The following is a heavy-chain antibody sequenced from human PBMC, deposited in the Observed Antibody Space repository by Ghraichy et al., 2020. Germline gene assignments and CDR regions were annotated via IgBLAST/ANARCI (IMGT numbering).Heavy chain of an antibody. CDR2: ISVSGGTT. Sequence: GESLNISCAASGFTFSDYAMSWVRQAPGKGLDWVSVISVSGGTTDYADSVKGRFTISRDNSKNTLYLQMNSLRAEDTAQYYCAKGGYSSGFDYWGQGTLVTVSS. CDR1: GFTFSDYA. V-gene: IGHV3-23*01. CDR3: AKGGYSSGFDY. D-gene: IGHD5-18*01. J-gene: IGHJ4*02.